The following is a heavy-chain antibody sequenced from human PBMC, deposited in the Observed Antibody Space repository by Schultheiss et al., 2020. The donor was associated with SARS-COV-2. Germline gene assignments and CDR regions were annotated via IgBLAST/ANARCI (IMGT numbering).Heavy chain of an antibody. J-gene: IGHJ2*01. D-gene: IGHD6-19*01. CDR2: ISGSGGST. CDR3: AKVQDGVIAVAGLRLREYWYFDL. V-gene: IGHV3-23*01. CDR1: GFTFSSYA. Sequence: GGSLRLSCAASGFTFSSYAMSWVRQAPGKGLEWVSAISGSGGSTYYADSVKGRFTISRDNSKNTLYLQMNSLRAEDTAVYYCAKVQDGVIAVAGLRLREYWYFDLWGRGTLVTVSS.